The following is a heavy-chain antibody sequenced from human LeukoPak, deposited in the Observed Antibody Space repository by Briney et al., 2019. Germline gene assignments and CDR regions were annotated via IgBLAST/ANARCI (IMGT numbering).Heavy chain of an antibody. CDR3: ARLINSGYFSD. D-gene: IGHD3-22*01. V-gene: IGHV5-51*01. CDR2: MYPGGSDT. CDR1: GYTFTNYW. J-gene: IGHJ4*02. Sequence: GESLKISCKASGYTFTNYWIGWVRQMPGKGLEWMGIMYPGGSDTRYSPSFQSQVTISANKSISTAFLQWMSMLTSDTATYYCARLINSGYFSDWGQGTLVTVSS.